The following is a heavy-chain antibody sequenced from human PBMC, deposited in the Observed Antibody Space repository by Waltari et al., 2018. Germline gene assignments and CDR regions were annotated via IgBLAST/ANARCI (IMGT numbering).Heavy chain of an antibody. J-gene: IGHJ5*02. CDR1: GYSISSGYY. CDR3: ATSSPVGDGGGWFDP. D-gene: IGHD2-15*01. CDR2: IYHSGST. V-gene: IGHV4-38-2*02. Sequence: QVQLQESGPGLVKPSETLSLTCTVSGYSISSGYYWGWIRQPPGKGLEWIGSIYHSGSTYSNPSLKGRFTISVDTSKNQFSLKLSSVTAADTAVYYWATSSPVGDGGGWFDPWGQGTLVTVSS.